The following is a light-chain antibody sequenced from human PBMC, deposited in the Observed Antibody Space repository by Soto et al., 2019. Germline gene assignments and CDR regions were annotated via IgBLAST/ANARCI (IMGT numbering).Light chain of an antibody. Sequence: EIVLTQSPATLSLSPGERVTLSCRASQTVRSSLAWYQQKPGQAPRLLIYDASNRATGIPARFSGSGSGTDFTLTISSLEPEDFAVYYCQQRSNWPPMYTFGQGTKVDIK. CDR3: QQRSNWPPMYT. CDR2: DAS. CDR1: QTVRSS. J-gene: IGKJ2*01. V-gene: IGKV3-11*01.